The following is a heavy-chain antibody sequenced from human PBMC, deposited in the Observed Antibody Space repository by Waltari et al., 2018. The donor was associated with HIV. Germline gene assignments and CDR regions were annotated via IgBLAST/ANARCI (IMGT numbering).Heavy chain of an antibody. CDR2: INTQIGNP. CDR1: GYTFSTYG. D-gene: IGHD6-13*01. V-gene: IGHV7-4-1*02. Sequence: QVQLVQSGSELKKPGASVKVSCKASGYTFSTYGVNWVRQAPGQGLEWMGGINTQIGNPTYEQGFTGPFVFSVDTAVSTTCLQINGLKAEDPAVYYCARTGIAGARVDFRYLGHGTLVTVSS. J-gene: IGHJ1*01. CDR3: ARTGIAGARVDFRY.